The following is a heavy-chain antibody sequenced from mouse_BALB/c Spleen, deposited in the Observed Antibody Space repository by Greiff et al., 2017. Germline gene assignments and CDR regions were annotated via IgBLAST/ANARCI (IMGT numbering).Heavy chain of an antibody. D-gene: IGHD1-1*01. J-gene: IGHJ4*01. Sequence: EVKLQESGGGLVKPGGSLKLSCAASGFTFSSYTMSWVRQTPEKRLEWVATISSGGGNTYYPDSVKGRFTISRDNAKNNLYLQMSSLRSEDTALYYCARSGGYYGSSYSYYYAMDYWGQGTSVTVSS. CDR1: GFTFSSYT. V-gene: IGHV5-9*03. CDR2: ISSGGGNT. CDR3: ARSGGYYGSSYSYYYAMDY.